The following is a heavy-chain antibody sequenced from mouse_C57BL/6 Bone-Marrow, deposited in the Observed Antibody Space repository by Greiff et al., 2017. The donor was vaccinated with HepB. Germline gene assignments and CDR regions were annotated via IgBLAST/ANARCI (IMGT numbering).Heavy chain of an antibody. J-gene: IGHJ1*03. CDR3: ARRGYDYDGDWYFDV. V-gene: IGHV1-78*01. CDR1: GYTFTDHT. D-gene: IGHD2-4*01. Sequence: QVQLQQSAAELVKPGASVKISCKVSGYTFTDHTIHWMKQRPEQGLEWIGYIYPRDGSTKYNEKFKGKATLTADKSSSTAYMQLNSLTSEDSAVYFCARRGYDYDGDWYFDVWGTGTTVTVSS. CDR2: IYPRDGST.